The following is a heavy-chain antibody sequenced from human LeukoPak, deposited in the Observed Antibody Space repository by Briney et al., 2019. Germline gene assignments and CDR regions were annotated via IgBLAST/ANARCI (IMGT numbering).Heavy chain of an antibody. V-gene: IGHV3-21*04. J-gene: IGHJ4*02. CDR3: AKDVGSGYDSLFHY. CDR2: ISSSSSHI. D-gene: IGHD5-12*01. CDR1: GFTFSSYS. Sequence: PGGSLRLSCAAPGFTFSSYSMNWVRQAPGKGLEWVSSISSSSSHIYYADSVKGRFTISRDNAKNFLYLQMNSLRPEDTALYYCAKDVGSGYDSLFHYWGQGTLVIVSS.